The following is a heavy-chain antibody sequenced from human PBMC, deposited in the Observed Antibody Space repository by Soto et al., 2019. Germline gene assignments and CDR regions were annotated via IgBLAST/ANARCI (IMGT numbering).Heavy chain of an antibody. CDR1: GGSISSSSYY. V-gene: IGHV4-39*01. D-gene: IGHD3-16*02. CDR2: IYYSGST. CDR3: ASQWDFVIPY. J-gene: IGHJ4*02. Sequence: KTSETLSLTCTVSGGSISSSSYYWGWIRQPPGKGLEWIGSIYYSGSTYYNPSLKSRVTISVDTSKNQFSLKLSSVTAADTAVYYCASQWDFVIPYWGQGTLVTVSS.